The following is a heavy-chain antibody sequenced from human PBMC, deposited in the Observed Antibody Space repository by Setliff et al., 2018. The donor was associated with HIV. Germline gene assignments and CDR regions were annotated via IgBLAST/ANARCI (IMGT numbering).Heavy chain of an antibody. D-gene: IGHD1-1*01. CDR3: ARGPGTGHYFDY. J-gene: IGHJ4*02. CDR2: IKNDGSDI. Sequence: GGSLRLSCAASGFTFSGHSMHWVRQVPGQGLVWVSGIKNDGSDIYYADSVRGRFTISRDDARNSLFLQMNSLRVDDTAVYYCARGPGTGHYFDYWGLGALVTVSS. V-gene: IGHV3-74*01. CDR1: GFTFSGHS.